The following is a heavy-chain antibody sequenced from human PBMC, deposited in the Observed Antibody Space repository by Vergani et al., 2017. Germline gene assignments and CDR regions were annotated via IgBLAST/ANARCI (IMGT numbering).Heavy chain of an antibody. Sequence: QVQLQESGPGLVKPSQTLSLTCTVSGGSISSDNYYWSWIRQPPGKGLEWIGYIYYSGFTYYNPFLKSLVSISVDTSKNQFFLKLSTVTAADAAVYYCASYSGGDSEYFQHWGQGTLIAVSS. V-gene: IGHV4-30-4*01. CDR3: ASYSGGDSEYFQH. J-gene: IGHJ1*01. D-gene: IGHD1-26*01. CDR2: IYYSGFT. CDR1: GGSISSDNYY.